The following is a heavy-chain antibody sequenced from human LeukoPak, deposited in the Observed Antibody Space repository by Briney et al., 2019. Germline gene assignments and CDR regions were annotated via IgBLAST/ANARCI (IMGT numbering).Heavy chain of an antibody. CDR3: ARRIETYYYDTSGYYFGYYFDY. CDR1: GGSFSGYY. CDR2: INRSGST. D-gene: IGHD3-22*01. J-gene: IGHJ4*02. Sequence: PSETLSLTCAVYGGSFSGYYWSWIRQPPGKGLEWIGEINRSGSTNYNPSLKSRVTISVDTSKNQFSLKLSSVTAADTAIYYCARRIETYYYDTSGYYFGYYFDYWGQGTLVTVSS. V-gene: IGHV4-34*01.